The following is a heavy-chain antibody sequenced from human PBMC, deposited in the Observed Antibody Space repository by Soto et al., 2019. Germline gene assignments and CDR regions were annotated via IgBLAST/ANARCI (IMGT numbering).Heavy chain of an antibody. J-gene: IGHJ6*02. CDR1: GGTFSSYA. CDR3: ARGEYYDFWSGYSAPYYYYGMDV. D-gene: IGHD3-3*01. Sequence: QVQLVQSGAEVKKPGSSVKVSCKASGGTFSSYAISWVRQAPGQGLDWMGGIIPIFGTANYAQKFQGRVTITADESTSTAYMELSSLRSEDTAVYYCARGEYYDFWSGYSAPYYYYGMDVWGQGTTVTVSS. V-gene: IGHV1-69*01. CDR2: IIPIFGTA.